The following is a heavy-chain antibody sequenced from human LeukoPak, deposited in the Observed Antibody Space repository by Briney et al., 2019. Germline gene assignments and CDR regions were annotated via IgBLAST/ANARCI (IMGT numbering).Heavy chain of an antibody. CDR1: GGSISSYY. Sequence: SETLSLTCTVSGGSISSYYWSWIRQPPGKGLEWIGYIYYSGSTNYNPSLKSRVTISVDTSKNQFSLKLSSVTAADTAVYYCARSYCSSTSCYEAGFDPWGQGTLVTVSS. V-gene: IGHV4-59*08. CDR3: ARSYCSSTSCYEAGFDP. D-gene: IGHD2-2*01. J-gene: IGHJ5*02. CDR2: IYYSGST.